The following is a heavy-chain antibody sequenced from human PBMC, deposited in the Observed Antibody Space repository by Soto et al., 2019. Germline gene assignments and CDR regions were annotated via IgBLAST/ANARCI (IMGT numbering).Heavy chain of an antibody. CDR2: IKSKTDGGTT. D-gene: IGHD3-22*01. V-gene: IGHV3-15*01. CDR1: GFTFSNAW. Sequence: PGGSLRLSCAASGFTFSNAWMSWVRQAPGKGLEWVGRIKSKTDGGTTDYAAPVKGRFTISRDDSKNTLYLQMNSLKTEDTAVYYCTTDLIVVNPPLDYWGQGTLVTVSS. J-gene: IGHJ4*02. CDR3: TTDLIVVNPPLDY.